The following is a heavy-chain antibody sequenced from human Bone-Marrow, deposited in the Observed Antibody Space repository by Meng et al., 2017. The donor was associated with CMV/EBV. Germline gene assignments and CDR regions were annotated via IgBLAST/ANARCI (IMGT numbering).Heavy chain of an antibody. CDR1: GFTFSSYW. Sequence: ETLSLTCAASGFTFSSYWMSWVRQAPGKGLEWVANIKQDGSEKYYVDSVKGRFTISRDNAKNSLYLQMNSLRAEDTAVYYCARVGGFTIFGVVVPDSDYGMDVWGQGTTVTVSS. D-gene: IGHD3-3*01. CDR2: IKQDGSEK. V-gene: IGHV3-7*01. J-gene: IGHJ6*02. CDR3: ARVGGFTIFGVVVPDSDYGMDV.